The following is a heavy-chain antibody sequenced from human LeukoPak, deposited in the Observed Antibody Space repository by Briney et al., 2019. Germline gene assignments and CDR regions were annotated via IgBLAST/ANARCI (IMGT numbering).Heavy chain of an antibody. Sequence: GGSLRLSCAASGFTFDDYAMHWVRQAPGKGLEWVSGISWNSGSIGYADSVKGRFTISRDNAKNSLYLQMNSLRAEDTALYYCAKDTRFTMIGGLFDYWGQGTLVTVSS. D-gene: IGHD3-22*01. V-gene: IGHV3-9*01. CDR2: ISWNSGSI. J-gene: IGHJ4*02. CDR1: GFTFDDYA. CDR3: AKDTRFTMIGGLFDY.